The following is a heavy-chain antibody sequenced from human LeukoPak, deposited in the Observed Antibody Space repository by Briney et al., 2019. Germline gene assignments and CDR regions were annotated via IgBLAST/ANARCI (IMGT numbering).Heavy chain of an antibody. J-gene: IGHJ4*02. CDR1: GFSFSHYE. V-gene: IGHV3-48*03. Sequence: GGSLTLSCEASGFSFSHYERNWVRQAPGKGLEWVSYISSSGYTIYYADSVKGRFTISRDNAKNSLYLQMNSLRGENCAVNNCTREDCSSTSCYAPSVSDYWGQGTLVTVSS. CDR3: TREDCSSTSCYAPSVSDY. CDR2: ISSSGYTI. D-gene: IGHD2-2*01.